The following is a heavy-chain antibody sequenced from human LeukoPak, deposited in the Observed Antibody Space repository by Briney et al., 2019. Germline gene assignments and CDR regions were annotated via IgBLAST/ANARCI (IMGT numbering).Heavy chain of an antibody. Sequence: GGSLRPSCAASGLTVSSNYMSWVRQAPGKGLKWVSVIYSGGSTFYADSVKGRFTISRDNSKNTLYLQMNSLRAEDTAVYYCAILQPRYYGSGNGGYWGQGTLVTVSS. CDR1: GLTVSSNY. CDR2: IYSGGST. D-gene: IGHD3-10*01. CDR3: AILQPRYYGSGNGGY. J-gene: IGHJ4*02. V-gene: IGHV3-53*01.